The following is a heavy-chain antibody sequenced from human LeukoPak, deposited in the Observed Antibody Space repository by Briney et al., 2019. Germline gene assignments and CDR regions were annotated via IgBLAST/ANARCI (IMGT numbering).Heavy chain of an antibody. Sequence: PGGSLRLSCAASEFIFSRFWMSWVRQAPGKGLEWVASINQDESAKFYVDSVRGRFTISRDNAKNPLFLQMNSLRAEDTAFYYCAKLLRDVTIYDFWGHGALVTVSS. D-gene: IGHD5-24*01. J-gene: IGHJ4*01. CDR1: EFIFSRFW. V-gene: IGHV3-7*01. CDR3: AKLLRDVTIYDF. CDR2: INQDESAK.